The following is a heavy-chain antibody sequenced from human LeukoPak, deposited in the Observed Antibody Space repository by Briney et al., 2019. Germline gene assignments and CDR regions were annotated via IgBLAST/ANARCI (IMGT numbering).Heavy chain of an antibody. CDR2: IYSGGST. CDR1: GFTVSSNY. D-gene: IGHD5-18*01. CDR3: AAAMVSQGYYYYYYMDV. V-gene: IGHV3-53*01. J-gene: IGHJ6*03. Sequence: GGSLRLSCAASGFTVSSNYMSWVRQAPGKGLEWVSVIYSGGSTYYADSVKGRFTISRDNSKNTLYLQMNSLRAEDTAVYYCAAAMVSQGYYYYYYMDVWGKGTTVTISS.